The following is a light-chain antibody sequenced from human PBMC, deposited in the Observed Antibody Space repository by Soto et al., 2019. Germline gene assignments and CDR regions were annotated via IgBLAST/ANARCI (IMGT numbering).Light chain of an antibody. CDR3: SSYTTSNTRQIV. J-gene: IGLJ1*01. V-gene: IGLV1-47*01. CDR2: RNN. Sequence: QSVLTQPPSASGTPGQRVTISCSGSSSNIGSNYVYWYQQLPGTAPKLLIYRNNQRPSGVPNRFSGSKSGNTASLTISGLQPEDEADYYCSSYTTSNTRQIVFGTGTRSPS. CDR1: SSNIGSNY.